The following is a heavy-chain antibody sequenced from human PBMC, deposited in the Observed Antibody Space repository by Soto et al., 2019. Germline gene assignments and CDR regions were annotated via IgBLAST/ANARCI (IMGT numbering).Heavy chain of an antibody. CDR3: ARGGTPIDY. CDR2: ISAYNGNT. CDR1: AYTFTNFG. Sequence: QVQLVQSGAEVKKPGASVEVSCKASAYTFTNFGITWVRQAPGQGLEWMGWISAYNGNTNYAQKFQGRVNMTTDTSTSTAYMEVRSLRFDDTAVYYCARGGTPIDYLGQGTMVTVSS. D-gene: IGHD3-16*01. J-gene: IGHJ4*02. V-gene: IGHV1-18*01.